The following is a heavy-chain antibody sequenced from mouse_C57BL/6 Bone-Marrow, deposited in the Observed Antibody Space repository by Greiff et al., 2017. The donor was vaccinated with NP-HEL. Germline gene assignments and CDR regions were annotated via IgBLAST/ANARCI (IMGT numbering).Heavy chain of an antibody. CDR1: GYTFTSYW. CDR2: IHPNSGST. V-gene: IGHV1-64*01. D-gene: IGHD2-4*01. Sequence: QVQLQQPGAELVKPGASVKLSCKASGYTFTSYWMHWVKQRPGQGLEWIGMIHPNSGSTNYNEKFKSKATLTVDKSSSTAYMQLSSLTSEDSAVYYCARRDDYDTYAMDYWGQGTSVTVSS. J-gene: IGHJ4*01. CDR3: ARRDDYDTYAMDY.